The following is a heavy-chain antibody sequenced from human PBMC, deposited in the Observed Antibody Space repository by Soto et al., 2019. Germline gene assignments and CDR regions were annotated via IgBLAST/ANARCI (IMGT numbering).Heavy chain of an antibody. V-gene: IGHV1-69*04. CDR2: IIPILGIA. CDR3: ARDSDSSSWCIDD. CDR1: GGTFSSYT. J-gene: IGHJ4*02. Sequence: GASVKVSCKASGGTFSSYTISWVRQAPGQGLEWMGRIIPILGIANYAQKFQGRVTITADKSTSTAYMELSSLRSEDTAVYYCARDSDSSSWCIDDWAQGTLVTVSS. D-gene: IGHD6-13*01.